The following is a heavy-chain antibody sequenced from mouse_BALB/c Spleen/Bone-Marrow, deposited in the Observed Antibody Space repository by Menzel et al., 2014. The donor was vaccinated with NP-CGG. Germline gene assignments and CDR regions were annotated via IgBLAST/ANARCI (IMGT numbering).Heavy chain of an antibody. J-gene: IGHJ2*01. CDR3: ARYPLGRGYFDY. Sequence: EVKLQESGPSLVKPSQTLSLTCSVTGDSITSGYWNWIRKFPGNKLEYMGHINHSGSTYYNPSLKSRISITRDTSKNQFYLQLNSVTTEDTATYYCARYPLGRGYFDYWGQGTTLTVSS. CDR1: GDSITSGY. D-gene: IGHD4-1*01. V-gene: IGHV3-8*02. CDR2: INHSGST.